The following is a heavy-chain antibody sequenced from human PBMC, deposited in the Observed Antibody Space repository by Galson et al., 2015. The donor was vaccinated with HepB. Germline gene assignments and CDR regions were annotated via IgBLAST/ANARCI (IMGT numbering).Heavy chain of an antibody. CDR1: GFTFSSYA. CDR3: AKDEEVAAAGTYSWPDY. V-gene: IGHV3-23*01. J-gene: IGHJ4*02. CDR2: ISGSGGST. D-gene: IGHD6-13*01. Sequence: SLRLSCAASGFTFSSYAMSWVRQAPGKGLEWVSAISGSGGSTYYADSVKGRFTISRDNSKNTLYLQMNSLRAEDTAVYYCAKDEEVAAAGTYSWPDYWGQGTLVTVSS.